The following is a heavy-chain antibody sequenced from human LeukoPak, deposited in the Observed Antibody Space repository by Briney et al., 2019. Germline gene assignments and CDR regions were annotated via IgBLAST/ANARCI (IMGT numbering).Heavy chain of an antibody. CDR1: GGSFSGYY. J-gene: IGHJ3*02. CDR2: INHSGST. Sequence: SETLSLTCAVYGGSFSGYYWSWIRQPPGKGLEWIGEINHSGSTNYNPSLKSRVTISVDTSKNQFSLKLSSVTAADTAVYYCARHYDILTGYPDAFDIWGQGTMVTVSS. D-gene: IGHD3-9*01. V-gene: IGHV4-34*01. CDR3: ARHYDILTGYPDAFDI.